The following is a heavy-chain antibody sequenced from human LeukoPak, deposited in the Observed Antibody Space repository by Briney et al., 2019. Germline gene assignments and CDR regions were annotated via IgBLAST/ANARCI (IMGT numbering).Heavy chain of an antibody. CDR1: GGSISSYY. J-gene: IGHJ5*02. CDR3: ARGQPQRYNSDWYVNWFDP. V-gene: IGHV4-59*01. Sequence: SETLSLTCTVSGGSISSYYWGWIRQPPGKGLEWIGYIYYSGSTNYNPSLKSRVTISVDTSKNQFSLKVNSVTAADTAVYYCARGQPQRYNSDWYVNWFDPWGQGTLVSVSS. D-gene: IGHD6-19*01. CDR2: IYYSGST.